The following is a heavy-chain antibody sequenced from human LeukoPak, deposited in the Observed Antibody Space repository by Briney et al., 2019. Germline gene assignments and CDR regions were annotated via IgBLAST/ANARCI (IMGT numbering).Heavy chain of an antibody. D-gene: IGHD2-15*01. J-gene: IGHJ4*02. CDR3: ARGGGRETYSDY. CDR1: ESTFSSYN. CDR2: ISGSGKYI. V-gene: IGHV3-21*01. Sequence: PGGSLRLSCAASESTFSSYNMNWVRQAPGKGLEWVSCISGSGKYIYYADSVKGRFTISRDNAKNSLYLQMNSLRAEDTAVYYCARGGGRETYSDYWGQGTLVTVSS.